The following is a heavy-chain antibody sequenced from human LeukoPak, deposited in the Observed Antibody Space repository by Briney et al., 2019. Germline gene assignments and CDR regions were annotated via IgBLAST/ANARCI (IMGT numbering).Heavy chain of an antibody. J-gene: IGHJ4*02. CDR3: ARSILVVITKGYYFDY. Sequence: GGSLRLSCAASGFTFSDYAMHWVRLAPGTGLEWVSTMSDSGDYTYYADSVKGRFTISRDNSKNTLYLQMNSLRAEDTAVYYCARSILVVITKGYYFDYWGQGTLVTVSS. CDR2: MSDSGDYT. D-gene: IGHD3-22*01. V-gene: IGHV3-23*01. CDR1: GFTFSDYA.